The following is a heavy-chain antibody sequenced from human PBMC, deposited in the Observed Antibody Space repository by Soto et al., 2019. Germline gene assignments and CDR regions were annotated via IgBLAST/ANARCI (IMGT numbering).Heavy chain of an antibody. J-gene: IGHJ4*02. CDR1: GYTFTNDY. CDR3: ARDGSYCSGGTCYSLLY. Sequence: ASVKVSCKASGYTFTNDYMHWVRQAPGQGLEWMGIIHPSGGSASSARKFQGRVTMTRDTSTSTGYMELSSLTSEDTAVYYCARDGSYCSGGTCYSLLYWGQGTLVTVSS. V-gene: IGHV1-46*03. CDR2: IHPSGGSA. D-gene: IGHD2-15*01.